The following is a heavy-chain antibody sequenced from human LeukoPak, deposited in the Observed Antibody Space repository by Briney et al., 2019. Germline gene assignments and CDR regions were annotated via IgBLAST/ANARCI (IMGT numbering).Heavy chain of an antibody. J-gene: IGHJ5*02. D-gene: IGHD2-2*01. CDR2: ISSSSSYT. CDR1: GFTLSDYY. CDR3: ARDFRYCSSTSCYGGWFDP. V-gene: IGHV3-11*06. Sequence: GGSLRLSCAASGFTLSDYYMSWLRQAPGKGLEWVSYISSSSSYTNYADSVKGRFTISRDNAKNSLYLQMNSLRAEDTAVYYCARDFRYCSSTSCYGGWFDPWGQGTLVTVSS.